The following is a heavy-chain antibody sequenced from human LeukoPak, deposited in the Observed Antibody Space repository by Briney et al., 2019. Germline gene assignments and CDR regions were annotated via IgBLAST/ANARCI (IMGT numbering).Heavy chain of an antibody. CDR3: AAGLVHESDY. J-gene: IGHJ4*02. V-gene: IGHV3-30*03. Sequence: GGSLRLSCAASNFNFRSYAMHWVRQAPGKGLEWVAMISYDGTSKSHADSVRGRFTISRDNSKNTLYLQMNSLRAEDTAVYYCAAGLVHESDYWGQGTLVTVSS. D-gene: IGHD6-19*01. CDR1: NFNFRSYA. CDR2: ISYDGTSK.